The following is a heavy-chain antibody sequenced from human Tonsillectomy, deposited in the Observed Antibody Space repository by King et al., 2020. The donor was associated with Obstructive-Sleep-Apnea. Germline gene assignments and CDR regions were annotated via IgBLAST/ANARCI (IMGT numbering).Heavy chain of an antibody. CDR1: GYTYSNYG. CDR3: ASGSKIFGVRDYYDYDMDV. J-gene: IGHJ6*02. CDR2: ISAYNGNT. Sequence: GQLVQSGTEVKKPGASVRVSCKASGYTYSNYGINWVRQAPGQGLEWMGWISAYNGNTNYVQSLQGRVTMTTDASTSTAYMELRSLRSDDTAAYFCASGSKIFGVRDYYDYDMDVWGQGTTVTVSS. D-gene: IGHD3-3*01. V-gene: IGHV1-18*04.